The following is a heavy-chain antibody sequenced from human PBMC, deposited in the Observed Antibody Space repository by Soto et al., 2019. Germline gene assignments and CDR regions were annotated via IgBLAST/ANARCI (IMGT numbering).Heavy chain of an antibody. CDR2: IKSKTDGGTT. CDR3: TTTRGHVDIGRYGMDV. D-gene: IGHD5-12*01. Sequence: PGGSLRLSCAASGFTFADYAMDWVRQAPGKGLEWVGRIKSKTDGGTTDYAAPVKGRFTISRDDSKNTLYLQMNSLKTEDTAVYYCTTTRGHVDIGRYGMDVWGQGTTVTVSS. V-gene: IGHV3-15*07. CDR1: GFTFADYA. J-gene: IGHJ6*02.